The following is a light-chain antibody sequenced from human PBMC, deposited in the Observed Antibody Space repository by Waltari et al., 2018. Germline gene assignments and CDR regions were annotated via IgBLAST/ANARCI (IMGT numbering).Light chain of an antibody. J-gene: IGLJ2*01. CDR3: SSYTSTSSVVL. CDR2: EAN. V-gene: IGLV2-14*01. CDR1: SRDVGDYKY. Sequence: QSALTQPASVSGSPGQSITISCPGTSRDVGDYKYVPWYQHHPGKAPKVMIYEANIRPSGVSNRFSGSKSGNTASLTISGLQAEDEADYYCSSYTSTSSVVLFGGGTKLTVL.